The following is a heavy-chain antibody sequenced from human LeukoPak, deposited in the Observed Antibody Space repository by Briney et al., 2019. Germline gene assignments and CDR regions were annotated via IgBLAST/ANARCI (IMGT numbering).Heavy chain of an antibody. J-gene: IGHJ4*02. CDR3: ARSPLRYSNYFGY. CDR2: IYHSGST. V-gene: IGHV4-38-2*01. D-gene: IGHD3-9*01. Sequence: PSETLSLTCAVSGYSISSGYYWGWIRQPPGKGLEWIGSIYHSGSTYYNPSLKSRVTISVDTSKNQFSLKLSSVTAADTAVYYCARSPLRYSNYFGYWGQGTLVTVSS. CDR1: GYSISSGYY.